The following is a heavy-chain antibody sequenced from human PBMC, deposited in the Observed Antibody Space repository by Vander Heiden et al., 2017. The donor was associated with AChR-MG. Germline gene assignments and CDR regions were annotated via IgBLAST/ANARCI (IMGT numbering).Heavy chain of an antibody. J-gene: IGHJ4*02. V-gene: IGHV1-69*01. CDR2: SNPIFGTT. CDR1: GGTISSYD. CDR3: ARISFGQYYFDY. D-gene: IGHD3-16*01. Sequence: QVQLVQSGAVVNKPGSSATVSCKASGGTISSYDISWVRQAPGQGLEWRGGSNPIFGTTNYAQKFQDRVTITEDEYTSTAYMQITRIKSEGRAVYCDARISFGQYYFDYWGQGTLVTVSS.